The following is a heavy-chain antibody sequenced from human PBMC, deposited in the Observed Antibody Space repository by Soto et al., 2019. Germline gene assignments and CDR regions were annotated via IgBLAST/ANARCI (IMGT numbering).Heavy chain of an antibody. V-gene: IGHV4-34*01. Sequence: LSLTCSIYSGSFSGYYWSWIRQPPGKGLEWIGEISQSGNTNYSSSLKSRVSISIDTSKKQFSLNLASVSAADTAVYYCARAPKVSGSSQTRPDFWGQGTLVTVSS. D-gene: IGHD6-6*01. CDR2: ISQSGNT. CDR1: SGSFSGYY. J-gene: IGHJ4*02. CDR3: ARAPKVSGSSQTRPDF.